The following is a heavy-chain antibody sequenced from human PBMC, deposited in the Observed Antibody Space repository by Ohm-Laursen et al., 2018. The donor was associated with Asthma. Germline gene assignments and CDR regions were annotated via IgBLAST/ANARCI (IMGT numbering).Heavy chain of an antibody. Sequence: SETLSLTCTVSGDSIGSSSDYWGWIRQPLGKGLEWIGSIYYSGSTYYNPSLKSRVTISVDTSKNQFSLKLSSVTAADTAVYYCARQRRDGFAYWGQGTLVTVSS. CDR1: GDSIGSSSDY. J-gene: IGHJ4*02. D-gene: IGHD5-24*01. CDR2: IYYSGST. CDR3: ARQRRDGFAY. V-gene: IGHV4-39*01.